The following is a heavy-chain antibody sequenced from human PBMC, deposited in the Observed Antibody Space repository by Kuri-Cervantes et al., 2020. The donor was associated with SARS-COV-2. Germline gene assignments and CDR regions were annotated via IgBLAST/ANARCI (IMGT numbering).Heavy chain of an antibody. J-gene: IGHJ4*02. V-gene: IGHV4-34*01. Sequence: SETLSLTCAVYGGSFSGYYWSWIRQPPGKGLEWIGEINHSGSTNYNPFLKSRVTISVGTSKNQFSLKLSSVTAADTAVYYCARIWFGELSGSNFDYWGQGTLVTVSS. CDR1: GGSFSGYY. D-gene: IGHD3-10*01. CDR2: INHSGST. CDR3: ARIWFGELSGSNFDY.